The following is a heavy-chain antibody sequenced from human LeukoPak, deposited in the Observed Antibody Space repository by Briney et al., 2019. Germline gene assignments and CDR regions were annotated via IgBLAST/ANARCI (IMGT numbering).Heavy chain of an antibody. CDR3: ACIAVAGTDY. V-gene: IGHV4-34*01. J-gene: IGHJ4*02. Sequence: PSETLSLTCAVYGGSFSGYYWSWIRQPPGKGLEWIGEINHSGSTNYNPSLKSRVTISVDTSKNQFSLELSSVTAADTAVYYCACIAVAGTDYWGQGTLATVSS. CDR1: GGSFSGYY. D-gene: IGHD6-19*01. CDR2: INHSGST.